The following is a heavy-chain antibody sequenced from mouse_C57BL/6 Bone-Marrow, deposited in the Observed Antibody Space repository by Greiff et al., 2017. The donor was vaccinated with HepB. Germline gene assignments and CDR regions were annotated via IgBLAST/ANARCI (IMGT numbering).Heavy chain of an antibody. D-gene: IGHD2-4*01. V-gene: IGHV1-82*01. J-gene: IGHJ4*01. CDR3: ARTSIYYDYDRSYYYAMDY. CDR2: IYPGDGDT. Sequence: VQLQQSGPELVKPGASVKISCKASGYAFSSSWMNWVKQRPGKGLEWIGRIYPGDGDTNYNGKFKGKATLTADKSSSTAYMQLSSLTSEDSAVYFCARTSIYYDYDRSYYYAMDYWGQGTSVTVSS. CDR1: GYAFSSSW.